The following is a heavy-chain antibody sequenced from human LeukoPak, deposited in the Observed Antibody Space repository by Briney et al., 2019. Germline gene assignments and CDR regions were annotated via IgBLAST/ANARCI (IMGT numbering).Heavy chain of an antibody. D-gene: IGHD2-15*01. V-gene: IGHV3-23*01. CDR2: ISGSGGST. CDR1: GFTFSSYA. J-gene: IGHJ5*02. CDR3: TRHPEYCSGGSCYSIYAFDP. Sequence: PGGSLRLSCAASGFTFSSYAMSWVRQAPGKGLEWVSAISGSGGSTYYADSVKGRFTISRDNSKNTLYLQMNSLRAEDTAVYYCTRHPEYCSGGSCYSIYAFDPWGQGTLVTASS.